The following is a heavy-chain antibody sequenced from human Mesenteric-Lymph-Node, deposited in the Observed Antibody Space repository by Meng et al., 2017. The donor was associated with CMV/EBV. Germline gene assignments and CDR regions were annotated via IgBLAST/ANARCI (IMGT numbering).Heavy chain of an antibody. D-gene: IGHD3-3*01. CDR3: ARDSYDVWSSQNWCDP. V-gene: IGHV3-23*01. Sequence: GVNCKKYAMRGGSQEQGKGLEWVSEISGSGTNADYADAGKGRFSISRDNSKNTLYLQMNSLRVDDTAVYYCARDSYDVWSSQNWCDPWGQGTLVTVSS. CDR2: ISGSGTNA. CDR1: GVNCKKYA. J-gene: IGHJ5*02.